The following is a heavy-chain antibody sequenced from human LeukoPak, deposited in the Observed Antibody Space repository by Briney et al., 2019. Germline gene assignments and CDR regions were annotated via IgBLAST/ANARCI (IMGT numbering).Heavy chain of an antibody. Sequence: GGSLRLSCAASGFTFSSYAMSWVRQAPGKGLEWVSAISGGGGSTYYADSVKGRFTISRDNSKNTLYLQMNSLRAEDTAVYYCAKDGTYYYGSGNFDYWGQGTLVTVSS. J-gene: IGHJ4*02. CDR1: GFTFSSYA. D-gene: IGHD3-10*01. V-gene: IGHV3-23*01. CDR3: AKDGTYYYGSGNFDY. CDR2: ISGGGGST.